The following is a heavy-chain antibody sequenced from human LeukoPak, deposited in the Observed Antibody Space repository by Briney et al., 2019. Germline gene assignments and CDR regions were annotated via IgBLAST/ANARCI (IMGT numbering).Heavy chain of an antibody. J-gene: IGHJ4*02. CDR2: ISAYNGNT. CDR3: ARGNLLIPGVTPLDY. D-gene: IGHD3-10*01. Sequence: ASVKVSCKASGYTFTSYGISWVRQAPGQGLEWMGWISAYNGNTNYAQKLQGRVTMTTDTSTSTAYMELRSLRSDDTAVYYCARGNLLIPGVTPLDYWGQGTLVTVSS. V-gene: IGHV1-18*01. CDR1: GYTFTSYG.